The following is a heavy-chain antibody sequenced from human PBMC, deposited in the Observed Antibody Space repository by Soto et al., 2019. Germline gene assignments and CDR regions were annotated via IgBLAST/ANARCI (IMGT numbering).Heavy chain of an antibody. Sequence: QVQLVESGGGVVQPGRSLRLSCAASGFTFSSYNMHWVRQAPGKGLEWVTVISYDDGSNKSYADSVKGRFTISRDNSKNTLYLHMNSLRAEDTAVYYCARTTAVSGTPEFDYWGQGTLVTVSS. CDR1: GFTFSSYN. D-gene: IGHD6-19*01. CDR2: ISYDDGSNK. CDR3: ARTTAVSGTPEFDY. J-gene: IGHJ4*02. V-gene: IGHV3-30-3*01.